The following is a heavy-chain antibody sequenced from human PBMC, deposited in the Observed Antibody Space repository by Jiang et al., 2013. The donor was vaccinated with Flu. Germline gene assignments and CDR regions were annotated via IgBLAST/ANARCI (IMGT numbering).Heavy chain of an antibody. V-gene: IGHV3-33*01. D-gene: IGHD6-13*01. CDR2: IWYDGSNK. CDR1: GFSFSNYG. Sequence: VESGGGVVQPGRSLRLSCAASGFSFSNYGMHWVRQAPGKGLEWVAVIWYDGSNKYYADSVKGRFTISRDNSKNTLYLQMNGLRAEDTAVYYCARGPYSSTWDYYYGMDVWAQGTTVTVSS. CDR3: ARGPYSSTWDYYYGMDV. J-gene: IGHJ6*02.